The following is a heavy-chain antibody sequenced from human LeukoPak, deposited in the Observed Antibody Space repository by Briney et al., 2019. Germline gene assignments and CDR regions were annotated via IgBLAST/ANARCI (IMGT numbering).Heavy chain of an antibody. D-gene: IGHD5-18*01. CDR2: ISGSGDST. CDR1: GFTFSNYA. V-gene: IGHV3-23*01. J-gene: IGHJ4*02. Sequence: PGGSLRLSCAASGFTFSNYAMRWVRQAPGKGLEWVSGISGSGDSTYYADSVKGRFTISRDNSKNTLYLQMNSLRAEDTAVYYCAARRPNYVDTAMVEYWGQGTLVTVSS. CDR3: AARRPNYVDTAMVEY.